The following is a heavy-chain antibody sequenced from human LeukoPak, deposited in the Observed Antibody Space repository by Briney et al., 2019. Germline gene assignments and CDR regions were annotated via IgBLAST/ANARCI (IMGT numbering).Heavy chain of an antibody. V-gene: IGHV3-30*02. CDR3: AREDCSSTRCYYFDY. CDR2: IRYDGSNK. CDR1: GFTFSSYG. Sequence: GGSLRLSCAASGFTFSSYGMHWVRQAPGKGLEWVAFIRYDGSNKYYADSVKGRFTISRDNSKNTLYLQMNSLRAEDTAVYYCAREDCSSTRCYYFDYWGQGTLVTVSS. J-gene: IGHJ4*02. D-gene: IGHD2-2*01.